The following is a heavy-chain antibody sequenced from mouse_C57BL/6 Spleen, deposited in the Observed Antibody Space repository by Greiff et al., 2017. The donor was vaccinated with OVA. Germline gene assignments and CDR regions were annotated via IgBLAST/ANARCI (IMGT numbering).Heavy chain of an antibody. CDR1: GYTFTSYW. Sequence: QVQLQQPGAELVKPGASVKLSCTASGYTFTSYWMHWVKQRPGQGLEWIGMIHPNSGSTNYNEKFKSKATLTVYKSSSTAYMQLSSLTSEDSAVYYCARIRDYTWFAYWGKGTLVTVSA. D-gene: IGHD2-4*01. J-gene: IGHJ3*01. CDR3: ARIRDYTWFAY. CDR2: IHPNSGST. V-gene: IGHV1-64*01.